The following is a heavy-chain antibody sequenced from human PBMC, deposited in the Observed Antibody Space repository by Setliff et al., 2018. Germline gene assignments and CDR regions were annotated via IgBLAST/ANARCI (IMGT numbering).Heavy chain of an antibody. J-gene: IGHJ4*02. Sequence: SETLSLTCPVSGGSISTNSYYWGWIRQPPGKGLEWIGSMYFSGSTYYNPSLKSRVTISIDKSKNEFSLKMSSVTAVDTAVYYCARAPRYFDSTGSYFDGWGQGTLVTVSS. CDR1: GGSISTNSYY. D-gene: IGHD3-22*01. V-gene: IGHV4-39*07. CDR2: MYFSGST. CDR3: ARAPRYFDSTGSYFDG.